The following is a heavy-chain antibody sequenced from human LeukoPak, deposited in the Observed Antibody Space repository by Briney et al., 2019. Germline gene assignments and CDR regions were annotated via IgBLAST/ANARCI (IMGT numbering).Heavy chain of an antibody. J-gene: IGHJ3*02. CDR3: ARPYSSAWKGAFDI. V-gene: IGHV4-59*01. CDR2: IYYSGST. CDR1: GGSITNYY. Sequence: PSETLSLTCTVSGGSITNYYWNWLRQPPGKGLEWIGYIYYSGSTNYNPSLKSRVTISVDTSKNQFSLKLSSVTAADTAVYYCARPYSSAWKGAFDIWGQGTMVTVSS. D-gene: IGHD6-19*01.